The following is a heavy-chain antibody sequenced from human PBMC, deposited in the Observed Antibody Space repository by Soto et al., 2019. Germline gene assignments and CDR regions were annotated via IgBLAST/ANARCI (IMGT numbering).Heavy chain of an antibody. CDR2: IYYSGST. J-gene: IGHJ4*02. V-gene: IGHV4-31*03. Sequence: PSETLSLTCTVSGGSISSGGYYWSWIRQHPGKGLEWIGYIYYSGSTYYNPSLKSRLTISVDTSKNQFSLKLSSVTAADTAVYYCARLTKLILTGYDYWGQGTLVTVSS. D-gene: IGHD3-9*01. CDR1: GGSISSGGYY. CDR3: ARLTKLILTGYDY.